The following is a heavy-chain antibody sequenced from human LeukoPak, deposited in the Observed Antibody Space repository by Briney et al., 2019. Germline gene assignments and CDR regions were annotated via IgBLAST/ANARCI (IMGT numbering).Heavy chain of an antibody. CDR2: ISSSGDIK. J-gene: IGHJ4*02. D-gene: IGHD6-19*01. CDR1: GFTFSSYW. CDR3: VREKVAGAFDY. Sequence: GGSLRLSCAASGFTFSSYWMSWVRQAPGKGLEWVSDISSSGDIKSYADSVKGRFTISRDNGKQSLHLQMNSLRPEDTAVYYCVREKVAGAFDYWGQGALVTVSS. V-gene: IGHV3-48*01.